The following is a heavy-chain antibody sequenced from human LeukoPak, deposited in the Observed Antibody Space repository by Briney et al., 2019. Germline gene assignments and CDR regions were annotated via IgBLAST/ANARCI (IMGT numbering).Heavy chain of an antibody. J-gene: IGHJ4*02. CDR3: ARTYDGSGYYYAFDY. CDR1: GGSFTAYY. D-gene: IGHD3-22*01. Sequence: PSETPSLTCAVYGGSFTAYYWSWIRQPPGKGLEWIGEINHSGSTNYNPSLKSRVTISVDTSKNQFSLKLSSVTAADTAVYYCARTYDGSGYYYAFDYWGQGTLVTVSS. V-gene: IGHV4-34*01. CDR2: INHSGST.